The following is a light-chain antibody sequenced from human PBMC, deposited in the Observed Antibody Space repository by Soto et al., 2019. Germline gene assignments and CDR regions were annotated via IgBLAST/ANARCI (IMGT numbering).Light chain of an antibody. CDR3: QQYYSTPFT. Sequence: DIVMTQSPDSLAVSLGERATINCKSSQSVLYSSNNKTYLTWYQQKPGQPPKRLIYWASTRESGVPDRFSGSGSGTDFTLTISSLQAEDVAVYYCQQYYSTPFTFGPGTKVGIK. CDR1: QSVLYSSNNKTY. V-gene: IGKV4-1*01. CDR2: WAS. J-gene: IGKJ3*01.